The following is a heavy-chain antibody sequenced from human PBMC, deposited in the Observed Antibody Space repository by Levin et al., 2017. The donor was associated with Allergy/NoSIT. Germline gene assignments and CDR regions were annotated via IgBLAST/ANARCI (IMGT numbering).Heavy chain of an antibody. Sequence: SGPTLVKPTETLTLTCTVSGFSLSNARMGVSWIRQPPGKALEWLAHIFSNDEKSYSTSLKSRLTISKDTSKSQVVLTMTNMDPVDTATYYCACLTKDYYYYYYMDVWGKGTTVTVSS. CDR2: IFSNDEK. CDR1: GFSLSNARMG. D-gene: IGHD1-14*01. V-gene: IGHV2-26*04. CDR3: ACLTKDYYYYYYMDV. J-gene: IGHJ6*03.